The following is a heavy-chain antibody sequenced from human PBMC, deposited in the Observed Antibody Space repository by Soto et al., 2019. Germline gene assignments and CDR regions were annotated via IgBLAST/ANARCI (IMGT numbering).Heavy chain of an antibody. V-gene: IGHV4-31*03. D-gene: IGHD2-2*01. CDR2: PYYNGAA. Sequence: TLSLTCPFFGSSMGGGGSYWWWIRPLPGKGLERIGNPYYNGAAYCNPALKSRLTLSVETSKNQFSLKLSSVTVADTAVYYCARDGSSTANWIDPWGQGTLVTVSS. CDR1: GSSMGGGGSY. J-gene: IGHJ5*02. CDR3: ARDGSSTANWIDP.